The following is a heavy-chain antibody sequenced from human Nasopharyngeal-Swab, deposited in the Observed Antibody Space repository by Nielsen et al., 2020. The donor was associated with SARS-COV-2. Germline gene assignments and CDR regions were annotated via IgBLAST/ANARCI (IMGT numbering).Heavy chain of an antibody. CDR1: GFTFSNAW. V-gene: IGHV3-15*01. Sequence: GGSLRLSCGASGFTFSNAWMSWVRQAPGKGLEWVGRIKSNRDGGTREYAAPVKGRFNISRDDSRNMLYLQSNSLKTEDTAVYYCTTARIEVADFDYWGQGTLVTVSS. J-gene: IGHJ4*02. D-gene: IGHD3-22*01. CDR3: TTARIEVADFDY. CDR2: IKSNRDGGTR.